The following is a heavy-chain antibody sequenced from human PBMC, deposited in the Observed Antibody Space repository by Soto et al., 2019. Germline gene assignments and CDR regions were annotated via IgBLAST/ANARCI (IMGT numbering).Heavy chain of an antibody. Sequence: PGGSLRLSCAASGFTFSSYAMSWVRQAPGKGLEWVSAISGSGGSTYYADSVKGRFTISRDNSKNTLYLQMNSLRAEDTAVYYCAKALSEVELLPNDYWGQGTLVSVSS. D-gene: IGHD1-7*01. CDR2: ISGSGGST. J-gene: IGHJ4*02. CDR3: AKALSEVELLPNDY. CDR1: GFTFSSYA. V-gene: IGHV3-23*01.